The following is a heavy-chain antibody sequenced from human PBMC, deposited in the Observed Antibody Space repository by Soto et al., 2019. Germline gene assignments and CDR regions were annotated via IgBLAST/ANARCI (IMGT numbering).Heavy chain of an antibody. CDR3: ARRNGIAVAAPDWKYYYYGMDV. Sequence: GGSLGLSCAASGFSFSSYAMRWVRQAPGKGLEWVSVITYGGSSTYYADSVKGRFTISRDNSKNTLYLQMNSLRAEDTAVYYCARRNGIAVAAPDWKYYYYGMDVWGQGTTVTVSS. V-gene: IGHV3-23*01. CDR1: GFSFSSYA. CDR2: ITYGGSST. J-gene: IGHJ6*02. D-gene: IGHD6-19*01.